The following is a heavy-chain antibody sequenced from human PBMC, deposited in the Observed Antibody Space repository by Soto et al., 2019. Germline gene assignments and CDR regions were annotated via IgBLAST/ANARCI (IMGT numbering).Heavy chain of an antibody. CDR2: ISGNGSNK. J-gene: IGHJ6*03. V-gene: IGHV3-23*01. Sequence: GGSLRLSCAASGFTFSSYAMSWVRQAPGKGLEWVSAISGNGSNKYYADSVKGRFTISRDNSKNTLYLQMNSLRAEDTAVYYCAKDGKVDYDILTGYPSYYYYCMDVWGKGTTVTVSS. CDR3: AKDGKVDYDILTGYPSYYYYCMDV. CDR1: GFTFSSYA. D-gene: IGHD3-9*01.